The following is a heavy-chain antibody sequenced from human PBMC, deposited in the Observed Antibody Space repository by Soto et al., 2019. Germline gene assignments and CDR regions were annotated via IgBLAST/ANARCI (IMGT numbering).Heavy chain of an antibody. Sequence: GGSLRLSCAASGFTFDDYAMHWVRQAPGKGLEWVSGISWNSGSIGYADSVKGRFTISRDNAKNSLYLQMNSLRAEDTALYYCAKDSSGWGYFDYWGQGTLVTVSS. J-gene: IGHJ4*02. V-gene: IGHV3-9*01. D-gene: IGHD3-16*01. CDR3: AKDSSGWGYFDY. CDR2: ISWNSGSI. CDR1: GFTFDDYA.